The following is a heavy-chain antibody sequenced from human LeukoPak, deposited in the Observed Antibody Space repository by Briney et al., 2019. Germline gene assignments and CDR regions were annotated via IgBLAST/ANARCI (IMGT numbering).Heavy chain of an antibody. J-gene: IGHJ3*02. CDR3: ARGVGNNDVFDI. CDR1: GGSISSYY. Sequence: SETLSLTCIVSGGSISSYYWSWIRQPPGKGLEWIGYINYSGSTNYNPSLKSRVTISVDTSKNQFSLKLSSVTAADTAVYYCARGVGNNDVFDIWGQGTMVTVS. CDR2: INYSGST. V-gene: IGHV4-59*08. D-gene: IGHD1-26*01.